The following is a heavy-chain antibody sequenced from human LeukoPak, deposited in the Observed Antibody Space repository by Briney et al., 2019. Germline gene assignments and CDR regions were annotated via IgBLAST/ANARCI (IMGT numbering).Heavy chain of an antibody. CDR2: IRYDGNDK. Sequence: GGSLRLACAASVFTFSYYGFDWVRQAPGKGLEWVAFIRYDGNDKFYAESVKGRFTISRDTSRNTLYLQMNSLRLEDTAVYYCAKDLMRDRWFGESWGQGTLVTVSS. CDR1: VFTFSYYG. J-gene: IGHJ5*02. V-gene: IGHV3-30*02. CDR3: AKDLMRDRWFGES. D-gene: IGHD3-10*01.